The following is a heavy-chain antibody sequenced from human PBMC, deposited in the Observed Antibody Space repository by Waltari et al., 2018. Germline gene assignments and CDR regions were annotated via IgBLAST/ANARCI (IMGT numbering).Heavy chain of an antibody. J-gene: IGHJ4*02. CDR1: GYTFTSYA. Sequence: QVQLVQSGAEVKKPGASVKVSCTASGYTFTSYAMHWVRPAPGQRLEWMGWINAGNGNTKYSQKFQGRVTITRDTSASTAYMELSSLRSEDTAVYYCARPTYYGSGRYYFDYWGQGTLVTVSS. D-gene: IGHD3-10*01. CDR2: INAGNGNT. V-gene: IGHV1-3*01. CDR3: ARPTYYGSGRYYFDY.